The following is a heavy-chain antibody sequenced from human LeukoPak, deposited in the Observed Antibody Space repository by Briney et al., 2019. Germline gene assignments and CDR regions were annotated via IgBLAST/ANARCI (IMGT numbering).Heavy chain of an antibody. Sequence: GGSLRLSCAASGFTFSGSAMHWVRQASGKGLEWVGRIRSKANSCATAYAASVRGRFTISRDDSKNTAYLQMNSLKTEDTAVYYCTREDSYGLINWFDPWGQGTLVTVSS. CDR3: TREDSYGLINWFDP. CDR2: IRSKANSCAT. J-gene: IGHJ5*02. CDR1: GFTFSGSA. V-gene: IGHV3-73*01. D-gene: IGHD5-18*01.